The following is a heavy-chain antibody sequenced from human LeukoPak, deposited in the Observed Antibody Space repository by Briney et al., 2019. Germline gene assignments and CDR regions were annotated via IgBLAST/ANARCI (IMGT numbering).Heavy chain of an antibody. J-gene: IGHJ5*02. CDR3: ARGKTSQNIVTRKTYNWFDP. CDR2: IGGSGGFIT. Sequence: GGSLRLSCAASGFTFSSHGMNWVRQTPGKGLEWVSGIGGSGGFITYYADSVKGRFTISRDNAKNSLYLQMKSLRAEDTAVYYCARGKTSQNIVTRKTYNWFDPWGQGTLVTVSS. D-gene: IGHD2/OR15-2a*01. V-gene: IGHV3-21*01. CDR1: GFTFSSHG.